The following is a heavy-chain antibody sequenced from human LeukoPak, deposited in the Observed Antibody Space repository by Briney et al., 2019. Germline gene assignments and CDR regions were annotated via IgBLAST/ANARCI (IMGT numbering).Heavy chain of an antibody. CDR3: ARQRHSYGYLDY. CDR2: IYPGDSDT. D-gene: IGHD5-18*01. V-gene: IGHV5-51*01. J-gene: IGHJ4*02. Sequence: KVSCKASGYTFTSYYMHWVRQMPGKGLEWMGIIYPGDSDTRYSPSFQGQVTISVDKSISTAYLQWSSLKASDTAMYYCARQRHSYGYLDYWGQGTLVTVSS. CDR1: GYTFTSYY.